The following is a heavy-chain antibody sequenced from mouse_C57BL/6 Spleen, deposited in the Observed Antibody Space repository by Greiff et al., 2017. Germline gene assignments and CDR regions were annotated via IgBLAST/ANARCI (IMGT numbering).Heavy chain of an antibody. CDR1: GFTFSDYG. Sequence: EVKLMASGGGLVKPGGSLKLSCAASGFTFSDYGMHWVRQAPEKGLEWVAYISSGSSTIYYADTVKGRFTISRDNAKNTLFLQMTSLRSEDTAMYYCARGYYYAMDYWGQGTSVTVSS. CDR2: ISSGSSTI. V-gene: IGHV5-17*01. CDR3: ARGYYYAMDY. J-gene: IGHJ4*01.